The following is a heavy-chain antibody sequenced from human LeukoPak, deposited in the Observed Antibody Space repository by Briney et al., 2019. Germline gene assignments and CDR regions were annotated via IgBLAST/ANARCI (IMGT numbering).Heavy chain of an antibody. CDR2: IYYSGST. Sequence: SETLSLTCTVSGGSISSYYWSWIRQPPGKGLEWIGYIYYSGSTNYNPSLKSRVTISVDTSKTQFSLKLSSVTAADTAVYYCARGSYGDYPYAFDIWGQGTMVTVSS. CDR1: GGSISSYY. V-gene: IGHV4-59*01. D-gene: IGHD4-17*01. J-gene: IGHJ3*02. CDR3: ARGSYGDYPYAFDI.